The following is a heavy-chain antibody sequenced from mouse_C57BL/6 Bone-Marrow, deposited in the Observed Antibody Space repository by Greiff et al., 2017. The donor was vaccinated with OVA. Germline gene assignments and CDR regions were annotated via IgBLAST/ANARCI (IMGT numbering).Heavy chain of an antibody. CDR1: GYTFTSYW. CDR3: ASGWLLPAWFAY. Sequence: QVQLQQPGAELVKPGASVKMSCKASGYTFTSYWITWVKQRPGQGLEWIGDIYPGSGSTNYNEKFKSKATLTVDTSSSTAYMQLSSLTSEDSAVYYCASGWLLPAWFAYWGQGTLVTVSA. J-gene: IGHJ3*01. D-gene: IGHD2-3*01. V-gene: IGHV1-55*01. CDR2: IYPGSGST.